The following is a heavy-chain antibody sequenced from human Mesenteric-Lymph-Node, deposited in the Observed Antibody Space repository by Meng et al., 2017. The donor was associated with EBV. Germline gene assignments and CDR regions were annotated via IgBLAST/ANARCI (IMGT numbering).Heavy chain of an antibody. V-gene: IGHV4-30-2*06. CDR3: AGGDYVNQFNY. D-gene: IGHD4-17*01. CDR2: VHHSGLT. Sequence: LHLEEFGVGLVKPSQTLSLTVPVSGGSVNSGGYSWSWIRQSPEKGLEWIGYVHHSGLTYYNPSLETRVIISLERSKNQFSLKLTSVTAADTAVYYCAGGDYVNQFNYWGQGTLVTVSS. J-gene: IGHJ4*02. CDR1: GGSVNSGGYS.